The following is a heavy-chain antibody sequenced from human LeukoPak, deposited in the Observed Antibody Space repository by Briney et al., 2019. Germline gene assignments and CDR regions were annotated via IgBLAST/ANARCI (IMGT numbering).Heavy chain of an antibody. J-gene: IGHJ6*03. CDR2: IYHSGNA. D-gene: IGHD6-19*01. CDR1: GYSISSGYY. Sequence: SETLSLTCTVSGYSISSGYYWAWIRQPPGKGLQWIGNIYHSGNAYYNPSLKSRVTISVDTSKNQFSLKLSSVTAADTAVYYCARLMAVAGNYYYYYMDVWGKGTTVTVSS. V-gene: IGHV4-38-2*02. CDR3: ARLMAVAGNYYYYYMDV.